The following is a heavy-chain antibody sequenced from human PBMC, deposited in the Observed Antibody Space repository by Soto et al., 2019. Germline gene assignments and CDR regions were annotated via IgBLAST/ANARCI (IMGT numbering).Heavy chain of an antibody. CDR3: ARIHFGDEPSYYYYGMDV. Sequence: QVQLQESGPGVVKPSQTLSLTCTVSGGSFSSGDYYWSWVRQPPGKGLEWIGYIYYTGSTFNNPSLKSRVSISIDTSKTQFSLMLSSVTAADTAVYYCARIHFGDEPSYYYYGMDVLGQGTTVTVSS. CDR2: IYYTGST. V-gene: IGHV4-30-4*01. D-gene: IGHD4-17*01. CDR1: GGSFSSGDYY. J-gene: IGHJ6*02.